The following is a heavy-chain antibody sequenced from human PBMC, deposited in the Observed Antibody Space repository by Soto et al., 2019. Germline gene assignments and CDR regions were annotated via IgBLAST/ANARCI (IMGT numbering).Heavy chain of an antibody. D-gene: IGHD6-19*01. Sequence: ASVKVSCKVSGYTLTELSMHWVRQAPGQGLEWVAYISSRSSLILYADSVRGRFVISRDNALNSLYLQMNSPRDEDTAIYYCARERGEYDSGWYIDRWGQGTPVTVSS. CDR3: ARERGEYDSGWYIDR. CDR1: GYTLTELS. J-gene: IGHJ5*02. CDR2: ISSRSSLI. V-gene: IGHV3-21*06.